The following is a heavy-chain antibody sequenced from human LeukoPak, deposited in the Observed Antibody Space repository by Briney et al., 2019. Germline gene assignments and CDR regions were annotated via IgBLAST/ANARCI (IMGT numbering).Heavy chain of an antibody. D-gene: IGHD3-10*01. J-gene: IGHJ4*02. CDR3: AKDISHLYGSGSSLDY. Sequence: GGSLRLSCAASGFTFSSYEMNWVRQAPGKGLEWVSYISSSGSTIYYADSVKGRFTISRDNAKNSLYLQMNSLRAEDTALYYCAKDISHLYGSGSSLDYWGQGTLVTVSS. CDR1: GFTFSSYE. V-gene: IGHV3-48*03. CDR2: ISSSGSTI.